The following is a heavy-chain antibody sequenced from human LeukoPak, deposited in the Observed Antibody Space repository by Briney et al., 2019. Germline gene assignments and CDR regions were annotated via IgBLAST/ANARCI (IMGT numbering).Heavy chain of an antibody. Sequence: GGSLTLSCTASGFTFCDYAMSWFRQAPGKGLEWVGFIKSKAYGGTTEYPESVKGRFTNSRDEPKSLAHLQMNSLKTGDTAVYYCTRESALGSLPPWGLRAFDSRGQGKIGTVSP. CDR3: TRESALGSLPPWGLRAFDS. D-gene: IGHD1-26*01. CDR1: GFTFCDYA. CDR2: IKSKAYGGTT. V-gene: IGHV3-49*03. J-gene: IGHJ3*02.